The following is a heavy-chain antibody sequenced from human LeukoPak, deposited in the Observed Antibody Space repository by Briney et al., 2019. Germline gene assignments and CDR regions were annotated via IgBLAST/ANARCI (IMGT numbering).Heavy chain of an antibody. D-gene: IGHD3-9*01. CDR1: GFTFSGYW. CDR2: IKQDGREK. CDR3: ARLRYFASSHYFVY. Sequence: GGSLRLSCAASGFTFSGYWMNWVRQAPGKGLDWMANIKQDGREKYYVASVKGRFTISRENAKNFLYLQIISLTAEDTRLYYCARLRYFASSHYFVYWGRGTLVTL. V-gene: IGHV3-7*01. J-gene: IGHJ4*02.